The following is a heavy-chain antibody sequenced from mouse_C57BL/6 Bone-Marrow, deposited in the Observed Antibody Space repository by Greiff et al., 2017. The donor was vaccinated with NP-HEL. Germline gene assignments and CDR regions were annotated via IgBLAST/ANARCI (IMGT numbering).Heavy chain of an antibody. Sequence: VQRVESGAELARPGASVKMSCKASGYTFTSYTMHWVKQRPGQGLEWIGYINPSSGYTKYNQKFKDKATLTADKSSSTAYMQLSSLTSEDSAVYYCALLLRYFDVWGTGTTVTVSS. CDR3: ALLLRYFDV. V-gene: IGHV1-4*01. CDR2: INPSSGYT. J-gene: IGHJ1*03. D-gene: IGHD1-1*01. CDR1: GYTFTSYT.